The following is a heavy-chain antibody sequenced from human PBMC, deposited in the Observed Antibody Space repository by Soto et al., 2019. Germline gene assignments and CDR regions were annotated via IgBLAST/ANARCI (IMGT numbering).Heavy chain of an antibody. V-gene: IGHV4-39*01. Sequence: AETLGLPCTVACASIGFSAYVWAGIRQAPGKGLEWFGTICYSGSKYYNPSLRTRITISADSSKTQFSLTLSSVTAAATAVYFCGRHQGEGWFDPSGQGTLVTVSS. CDR1: CASIGFSAYV. D-gene: IGHD3-16*01. CDR3: GRHQGEGWFDP. J-gene: IGHJ5*02. CDR2: ICYSGSK.